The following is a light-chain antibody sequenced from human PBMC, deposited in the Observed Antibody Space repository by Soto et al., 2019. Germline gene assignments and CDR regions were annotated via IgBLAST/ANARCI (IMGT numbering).Light chain of an antibody. CDR3: LQDHNYPRT. Sequence: AIQMTQSPSSLSASVGDRVTITCRASQDIRHELGWYRQKPGKAPKVLIYGASSLQSGVPSRFSGSGSGTDFTLTISSLQPEDFATYYCLQDHNYPRTFGQGTKVEIK. CDR2: GAS. V-gene: IGKV1-6*01. CDR1: QDIRHE. J-gene: IGKJ1*01.